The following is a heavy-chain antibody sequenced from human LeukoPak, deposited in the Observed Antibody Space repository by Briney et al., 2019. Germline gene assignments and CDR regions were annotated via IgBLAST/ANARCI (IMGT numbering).Heavy chain of an antibody. CDR2: ITGGHYAT. J-gene: IGHJ6*02. Sequence: GGSLRLSCAASGFSFSSFAMTWVRQAPGKGLEWVSSITGGHYATYNTDSVKGRFTISRDNAKNTLYLQMNSLRAEDTAVYYCAKDLSTGYYYYGMDVWGQGTTVTVSS. CDR1: GFSFSSFA. V-gene: IGHV3-23*01. CDR3: AKDLSTGYYYYGMDV.